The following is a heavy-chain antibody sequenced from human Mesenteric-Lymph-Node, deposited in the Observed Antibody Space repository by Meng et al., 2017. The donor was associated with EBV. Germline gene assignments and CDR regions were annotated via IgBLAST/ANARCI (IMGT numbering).Heavy chain of an antibody. CDR3: ARTIAGEYGDYVVPLDY. CDR2: INAGEST. J-gene: IGHJ4*02. CDR1: GGSFSGDY. Sequence: HVQLQQWGAGLLKPSETLSLTCAVYGGSFSGDYWTWIRQPPGKGLEWIGEINAGESTNYNPSLKSRVTMSIDTSKNQFSLKLSSVTAADTAVYYCARTIAGEYGDYVVPLDYWGQGTLVTVSS. V-gene: IGHV4-34*01. D-gene: IGHD4-17*01.